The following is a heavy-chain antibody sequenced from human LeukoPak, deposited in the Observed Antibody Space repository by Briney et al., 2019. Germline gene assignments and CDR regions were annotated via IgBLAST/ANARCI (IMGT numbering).Heavy chain of an antibody. CDR1: GGSISSSNW. V-gene: IGHV4-4*02. Sequence: PSGTLSLTCAVSGGSISSSNWWSWVRQPPGKGLEWIGEIYHSGSTNYNPSLKSRVTTSVDKSKNQFSLKLSSVTAADTAVYYCARLTLIAAAGVPDYWGQGTLVTVSS. D-gene: IGHD6-13*01. CDR3: ARLTLIAAAGVPDY. J-gene: IGHJ4*02. CDR2: IYHSGST.